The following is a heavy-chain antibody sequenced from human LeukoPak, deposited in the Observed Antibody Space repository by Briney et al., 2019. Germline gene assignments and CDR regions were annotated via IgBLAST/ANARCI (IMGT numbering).Heavy chain of an antibody. CDR3: ARGGDYGDLRYFDY. V-gene: IGHV4-59*01. CDR2: IYYRGST. Sequence: SETLSLTRTVSVGSLYNYYWSWIRQPPGKGLEWFGYIYYRGSTNYNPSLKSRVTFSVDTSKNQFSLKLNSVTAADTAVYYCARGGDYGDLRYFDYWGQGTLVTVSS. CDR1: VGSLYNYY. J-gene: IGHJ4*02. D-gene: IGHD4-17*01.